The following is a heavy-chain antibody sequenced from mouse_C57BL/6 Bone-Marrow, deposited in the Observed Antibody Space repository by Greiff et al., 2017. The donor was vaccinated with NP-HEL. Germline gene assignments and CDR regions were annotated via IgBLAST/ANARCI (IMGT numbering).Heavy chain of an antibody. J-gene: IGHJ4*01. CDR1: GYTFTSYW. V-gene: IGHV1-61*01. CDR2: IYPSDSET. CDR3: ASRYYGSSYDYYAMDY. Sequence: LQQPGAELVRPGSSVKLSCKASGYTFTSYWMDWVKQRPGQGLEWIGNIYPSDSETHYNQKFKDKATLTVDKSSSTAYMQLSSLTSEDSAVYYCASRYYGSSYDYYAMDYWGQGTSVTVSS. D-gene: IGHD1-1*01.